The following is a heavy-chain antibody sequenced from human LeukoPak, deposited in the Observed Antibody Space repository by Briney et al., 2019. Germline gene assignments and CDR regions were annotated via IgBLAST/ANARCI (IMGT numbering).Heavy chain of an antibody. D-gene: IGHD3-22*01. CDR3: ARDSSGRAYGMDV. J-gene: IGHJ6*02. CDR1: GFTFSSYS. V-gene: IGHV3-48*04. Sequence: GGSPRLSCAASGFTFSSYSMNWVRQAPGKGLEWVSYISSSSSTIYYADSVKGRFTISRDNAKNSLYLQMNSLRAEDTAVYYCARDSSGRAYGMDVWGQGTTVTVSS. CDR2: ISSSSSTI.